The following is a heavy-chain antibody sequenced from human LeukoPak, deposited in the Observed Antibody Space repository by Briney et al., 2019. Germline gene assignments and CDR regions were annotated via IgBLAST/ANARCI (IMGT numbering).Heavy chain of an antibody. CDR1: GYTFTSYD. D-gene: IGHD2-2*01. Sequence: ASVKVSCTASGYTFTSYDINWVRQAPGQGLEWMGWMNPNSGNTGYAQKFQGRVTMTRNTSISTAYMELSSLRSEDTAVYYCARGPRGRYQLLYYMDVWGKGTTVTVSS. V-gene: IGHV1-8*01. CDR2: MNPNSGNT. J-gene: IGHJ6*03. CDR3: ARGPRGRYQLLYYMDV.